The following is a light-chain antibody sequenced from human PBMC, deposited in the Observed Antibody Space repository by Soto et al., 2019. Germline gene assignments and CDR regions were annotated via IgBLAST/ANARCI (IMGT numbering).Light chain of an antibody. CDR2: AAS. CDR3: QQANSFPPT. J-gene: IGKJ4*01. Sequence: DIQMTQSPSSVSASVGDRVTITCRASQGIGRWLAWYQQKPGKAPMLLIYAASSLQSGVPSRFSGSGSGTDFTLTISSLQAEDFATYHCQQANSFPPTFGGGTKVEIQ. CDR1: QGIGRW. V-gene: IGKV1D-12*01.